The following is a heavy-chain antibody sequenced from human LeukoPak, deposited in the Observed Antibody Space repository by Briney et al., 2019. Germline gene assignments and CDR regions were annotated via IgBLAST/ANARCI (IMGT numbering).Heavy chain of an antibody. CDR2: IIPIFGIA. CDR1: GGTFSSYA. D-gene: IGHD1-7*01. V-gene: IGHV1-69*04. CDR3: ARDSELHY. J-gene: IGHJ4*02. Sequence: SVKVSCKASGGTFSSYAISWVRQSPGQGLEWMGRIIPIFGIANYAQKFQGRVTITADKSTSTAYMELSSLRSEDTAVYYCARDSELHYWGQGTLVTVSS.